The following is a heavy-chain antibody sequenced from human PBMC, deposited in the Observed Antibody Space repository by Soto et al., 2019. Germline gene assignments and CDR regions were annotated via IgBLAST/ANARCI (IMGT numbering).Heavy chain of an antibody. CDR3: ARGLGYCSSTSCRRSPIRPYGMDV. Sequence: GGSLRLSCAASGFTVSSYDMHWVRQATGKGLEWVSAIGTAGDTYYPGSVKGRFTISSENAKNSLYLQMNSLRAEDTAVYYCARGLGYCSSTSCRRSPIRPYGMDVWGQGTTVTVS. V-gene: IGHV3-13*01. CDR2: IGTAGDT. J-gene: IGHJ6*02. CDR1: GFTVSSYD. D-gene: IGHD2-2*01.